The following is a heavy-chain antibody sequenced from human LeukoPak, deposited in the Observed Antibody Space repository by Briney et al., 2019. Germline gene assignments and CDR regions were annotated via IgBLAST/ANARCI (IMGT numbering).Heavy chain of an antibody. Sequence: GGSLRLSCAASGFTFSSYAMSWVRQAPGQGLEWFSAISGSGGSTYHTESVKGRLTITRDNSKNTLYLQMNSLRAEDTAVYYCAKDLDWTWATVATGGAFDIWGQGAMVAVSS. CDR1: GFTFSSYA. V-gene: IGHV3-23*01. D-gene: IGHD4-17*01. CDR2: ISGSGGST. J-gene: IGHJ3*02. CDR3: AKDLDWTWATVATGGAFDI.